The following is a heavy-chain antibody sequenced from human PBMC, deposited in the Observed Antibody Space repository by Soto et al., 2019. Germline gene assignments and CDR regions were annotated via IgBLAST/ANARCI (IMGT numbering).Heavy chain of an antibody. J-gene: IGHJ6*02. Sequence: QVQLQESGPGLVESSGTLSLTCAVSGGSISITNWWSWVRQSPGKGLDWIGAIDHTGSPDYNPSLKCRVTISVDKAKKHFSLKLTSVTAADTAVYFCGRWLGTSYGMDVWGQGTAVNVYS. CDR3: GRWLGTSYGMDV. V-gene: IGHV4-4*02. CDR1: GGSISITNW. D-gene: IGHD6-19*01. CDR2: IDHTGSP.